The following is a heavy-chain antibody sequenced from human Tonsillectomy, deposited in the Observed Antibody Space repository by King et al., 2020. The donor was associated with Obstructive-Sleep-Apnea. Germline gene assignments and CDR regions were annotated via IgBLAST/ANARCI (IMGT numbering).Heavy chain of an antibody. CDR1: GFTFDDYA. CDR2: INWNGGST. CDR3: ARHGGGWDYPYYYYYYGMDV. Sequence: QLVQSGGGVVRPGGSLRLSCAASGFTFDDYAMSWVRQAPGKGLEWVSGINWNGGSTGYADSVKGRFTISRDNAKKSLYLQMNSLRAEDTALYHCARHGGGWDYPYYYYYYGMDVWGQGTTVTVSS. V-gene: IGHV3-20*01. J-gene: IGHJ6*02. D-gene: IGHD3-16*01.